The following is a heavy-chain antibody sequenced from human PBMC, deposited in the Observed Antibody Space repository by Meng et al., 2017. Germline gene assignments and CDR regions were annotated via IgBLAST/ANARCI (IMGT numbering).Heavy chain of an antibody. V-gene: IGHV6-1*01. CDR1: GDSVSSNSAA. CDR2: AYYRSKWYH. D-gene: IGHD1-26*01. Sequence: PLQHSGPGLVKPSQTLSLICAISGDSVSSNSAAWNWIRQSPSRGLEWLGRAYYRSKWYHDYAESVKSRISIDPDTSKNQFSLQLRSVTPEDSAVYYCARGSYSFDSWGQRTLVTVSS. J-gene: IGHJ4*02. CDR3: ARGSYSFDS.